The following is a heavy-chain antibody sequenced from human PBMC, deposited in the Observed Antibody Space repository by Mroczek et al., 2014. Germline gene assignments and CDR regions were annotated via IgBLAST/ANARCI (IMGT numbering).Heavy chain of an antibody. CDR3: ARYYWGAFDY. CDR2: ISPYSSYT. V-gene: IGHV3-30*02. Sequence: ESGGGLVQPGGSLRLSCAASGLQPLFLLIVHWVRQAPGKGLEWVASISPYSSYTLMPIASRDRFTISADTSKNTAYLQMNSLRAGDTAVYYCARYYWGAFDYWGSRNPGHRLL. CDR1: GLQPLFLLI. J-gene: IGHJ4*01. D-gene: IGHD1-26*01.